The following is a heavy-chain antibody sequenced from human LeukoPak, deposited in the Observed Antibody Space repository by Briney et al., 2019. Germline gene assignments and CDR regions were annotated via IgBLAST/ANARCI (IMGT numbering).Heavy chain of an antibody. J-gene: IGHJ4*02. V-gene: IGHV1-2*02. D-gene: IGHD3-10*01. CDR3: ARVRAMVRGVEVDYFDY. CDR2: INPNSGGT. CDR1: GYTFTGYY. Sequence: GASVKVSCKASGYTFTGYYMHWVRQAPGQGLEWMGWINPNSGGTNYAQKFQGRVTMTRDTSISTAYMELSRLRSDDTAVYYCARVRAMVRGVEVDYFDYWGQGTLVTVSS.